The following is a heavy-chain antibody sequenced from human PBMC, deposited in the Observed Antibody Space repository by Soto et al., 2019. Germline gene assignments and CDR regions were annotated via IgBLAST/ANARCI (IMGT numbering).Heavy chain of an antibody. Sequence: SEPLSLTCTVSGGSVSSGSFYWGWILRPPGKGLEWIGYIYYSGSTNYNPSLKSRVTISVDTSKNQFSLKLSSVTAADTAVYYCARVNYYDSGGVYWFGPWGQGTLVTVSS. V-gene: IGHV4-61*01. CDR1: GGSVSSGSFY. CDR2: IYYSGST. CDR3: ARVNYYDSGGVYWFGP. J-gene: IGHJ5*02. D-gene: IGHD3-22*01.